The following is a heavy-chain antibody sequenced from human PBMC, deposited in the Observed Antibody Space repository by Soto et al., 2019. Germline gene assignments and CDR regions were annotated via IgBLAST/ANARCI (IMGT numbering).Heavy chain of an antibody. CDR3: ARRTYYYYGMDV. J-gene: IGHJ6*02. CDR1: GGSFSGYY. V-gene: IGHV4-34*01. CDR2: INHSGST. Sequence: SETLSLTCAVYGGSFSGYYWSWIRQPPGKGLEWIGEINHSGSTNYNPSLKSRVTISVDTSKNQFSLKLSSVTAADTAVYYCARRTYYYYGMDVWGQGTTVTVSS.